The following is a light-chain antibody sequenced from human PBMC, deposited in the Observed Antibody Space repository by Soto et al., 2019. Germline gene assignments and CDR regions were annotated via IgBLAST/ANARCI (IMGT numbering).Light chain of an antibody. Sequence: EIVLTQSPASLSLSPGERATLSCRASHSVPTTYLAWYQQQPGQAPMVLIYGSSSRATGVPDSFSGSGAGTDVNLTITRLEPEDFAGSYCQQRGTSPRTFGQGTKVEIK. V-gene: IGKV3-20*01. CDR2: GSS. J-gene: IGKJ1*01. CDR3: QQRGTSPRT. CDR1: HSVPTTY.